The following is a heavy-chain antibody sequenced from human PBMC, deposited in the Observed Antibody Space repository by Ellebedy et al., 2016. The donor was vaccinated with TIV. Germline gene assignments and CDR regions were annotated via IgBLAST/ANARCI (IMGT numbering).Heavy chain of an antibody. CDR1: AAYVSGDNYY. J-gene: IGHJ4*02. CDR2: TSSSRGD. V-gene: IGHV4-39*01. D-gene: IGHD1-26*01. CDR3: VSSRYDGTYGRNTFDF. Sequence: MPSETLSLTCTVSAAYVSGDNYYRTWIRQPPGKGLEWVASTSSSRGDYYNLSLRSRLTVSLDSSKNQLSLNLRSVTAADTAVFYCVSSRYDGTYGRNTFDFWGQGTLITVSS.